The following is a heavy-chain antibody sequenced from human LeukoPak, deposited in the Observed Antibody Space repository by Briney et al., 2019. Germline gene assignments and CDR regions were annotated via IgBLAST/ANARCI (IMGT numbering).Heavy chain of an antibody. D-gene: IGHD2-2*02. CDR3: ARVYCSSTSCYNYYYYGMDV. J-gene: IGHJ6*02. V-gene: IGHV4-61*01. CDR2: IYYSGST. Sequence: SETLYLTCTDSGGSVSSGSYYWSWIRQPPGKGLEWIGYIYYSGSTNYNPSLKSRVTISVDTSKNQFSLKLSSVTAADTAVYYCARVYCSSTSCYNYYYYGMDVWGQGTTVTVSS. CDR1: GGSVSSGSYY.